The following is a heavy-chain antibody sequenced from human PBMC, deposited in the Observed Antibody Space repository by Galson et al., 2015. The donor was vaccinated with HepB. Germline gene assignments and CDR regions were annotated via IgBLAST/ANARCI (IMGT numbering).Heavy chain of an antibody. Sequence: SETLSLTCTVSGGSFDSYYWSWIRQPAGKGLEWIGRISVSESTKYNPSLKSRVSMSIDRSKKHFSLKLSSLTAADTAVYYCARDVDGNYLFGCWGQGSLVSVSS. V-gene: IGHV4-4*07. J-gene: IGHJ4*02. CDR3: ARDVDGNYLFGC. D-gene: IGHD1-7*01. CDR2: ISVSEST. CDR1: GGSFDSYY.